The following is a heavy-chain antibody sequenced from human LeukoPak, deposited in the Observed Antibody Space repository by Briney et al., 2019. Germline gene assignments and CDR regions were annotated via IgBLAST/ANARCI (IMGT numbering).Heavy chain of an antibody. CDR3: ARDGGIASDAFDI. V-gene: IGHV3-30*02. CDR2: IRYDGSNK. Sequence: GGSLRLSCAASGFTFSSYGMHWVRQAPGKGLEWVAFIRYDGSNKYYADSVKGRFTISRDNSKNTLYLQMNSLRAEDTAVYYCARDGGIASDAFDIWGQGTMVTVSS. J-gene: IGHJ3*02. CDR1: GFTFSSYG. D-gene: IGHD6-13*01.